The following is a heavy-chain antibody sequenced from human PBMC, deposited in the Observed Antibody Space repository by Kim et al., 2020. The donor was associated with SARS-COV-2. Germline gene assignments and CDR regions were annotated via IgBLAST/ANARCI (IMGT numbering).Heavy chain of an antibody. V-gene: IGHV5-51*01. J-gene: IGHJ4*02. CDR3: ARQKGARGHSGYGV. D-gene: IGHD5-12*01. Sequence: SPSVQGNVTISADKSISTAYLQWSSLKASDTAMYYCARQKGARGHSGYGVWGQGTLVTVSS.